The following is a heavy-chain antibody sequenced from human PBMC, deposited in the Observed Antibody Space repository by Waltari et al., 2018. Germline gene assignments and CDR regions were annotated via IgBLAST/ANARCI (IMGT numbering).Heavy chain of an antibody. Sequence: EVQLLESGGGLVQPGGSLRLSCAASGFTFSSYAMSWVRQAPGKGLEWVSVIYSGGSTYYADSVKGRFTISRDNSKNTLYLQMNSLRAEDTAVYYCAKSGTDAFDIWGQGTMVTVSS. J-gene: IGHJ3*02. CDR2: IYSGGST. CDR1: GFTFSSYA. CDR3: AKSGTDAFDI. V-gene: IGHV3-23*03. D-gene: IGHD1-1*01.